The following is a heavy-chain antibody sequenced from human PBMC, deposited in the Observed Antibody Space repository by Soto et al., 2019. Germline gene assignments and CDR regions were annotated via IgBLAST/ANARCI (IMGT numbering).Heavy chain of an antibody. CDR3: ARDSGIAAESGYFDY. D-gene: IGHD6-13*01. CDR2: IIPIFGTA. J-gene: IGHJ4*01. V-gene: IGHV1-69*01. CDR1: GGTFSSYA. Sequence: QVQLVQSGAEVKKPGSSVKVYCKASGGTFSSYAISWVRQAPGQGLEWMGGIIPIFGTANYAQKFQGRVTITADQSTRTAYMGLSSLRSEDTAVYSWARDSGIAAESGYFDYWGQGTLVSVS.